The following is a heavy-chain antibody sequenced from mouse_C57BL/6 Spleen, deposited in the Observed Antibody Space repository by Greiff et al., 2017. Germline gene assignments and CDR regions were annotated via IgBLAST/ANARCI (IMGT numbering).Heavy chain of an antibody. Sequence: VKLMESGAELVKPGASVKISCKASGYAFSSYWMNWVKQRPGKGLEWIGQIYPGEGDTNYNGKFKGKATLTADKSSSTAYMQLISLTSEDSAVYFCARLTTVVASYWYFDVWGTGTTVTVSS. CDR3: ARLTTVVASYWYFDV. CDR1: GYAFSSYW. D-gene: IGHD1-1*01. CDR2: IYPGEGDT. V-gene: IGHV1-80*01. J-gene: IGHJ1*03.